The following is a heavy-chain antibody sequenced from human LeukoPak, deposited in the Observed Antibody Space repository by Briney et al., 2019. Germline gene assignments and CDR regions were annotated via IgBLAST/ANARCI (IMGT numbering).Heavy chain of an antibody. CDR2: IKQDGSEK. CDR3: ALRRNFCFDY. J-gene: IGHJ4*02. Sequence: GGSLRLSCAASGFTFSSYWMSWVRQAPRKGLEWVAIIKQDGSEKYYVDSVKGRFTISRDNAKNSLYLQMNSLRGEDTAVYYCALRRNFCFDYWGQGTLVTVSS. CDR1: GFTFSSYW. D-gene: IGHD3-3*01. V-gene: IGHV3-7*01.